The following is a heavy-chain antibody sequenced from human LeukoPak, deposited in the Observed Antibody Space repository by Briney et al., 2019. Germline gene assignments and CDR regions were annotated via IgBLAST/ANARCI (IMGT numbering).Heavy chain of an antibody. CDR1: GYTFTSYD. D-gene: IGHD6-6*01. CDR2: MNPNSGNT. CDR3: ARGIQQLVFMDV. V-gene: IGHV1-8*01. J-gene: IGHJ6*02. Sequence: ASVKVSCKASGYTFTSYDINWVRQATGQGLEWMGWMNPNSGNTVYAQKFQGRVTMTRNTSISTAYMELSSLRSGDTALYYCARGIQQLVFMDVWGQGTTVTVSS.